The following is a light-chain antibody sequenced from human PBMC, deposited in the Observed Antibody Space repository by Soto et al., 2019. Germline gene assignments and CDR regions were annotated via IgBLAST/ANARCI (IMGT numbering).Light chain of an antibody. CDR3: QQYNDWPLT. CDR2: GAC. CDR1: QSVNSR. Sequence: EVVMTQSPATLSLSPGEGATLSCRASQSVNSRIAWYQQKPGQAPRLLIYGACTRATGIPARFSGSGSGTEFTLTISSLTSEDFSLYHCQQYNDWPLTFGGGTKVEIK. V-gene: IGKV3-15*01. J-gene: IGKJ4*01.